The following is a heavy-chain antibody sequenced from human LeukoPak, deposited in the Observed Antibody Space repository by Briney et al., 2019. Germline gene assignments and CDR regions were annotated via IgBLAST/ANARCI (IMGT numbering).Heavy chain of an antibody. J-gene: IGHJ4*02. CDR3: AKSSGVNCYRENILH. CDR2: ISASGASK. V-gene: IGHV3-23*01. Sequence: GGSLRLSCAASGVTFSNYAMSWVRQAPGQGLEWVSGISASGASKYNADSVKGRFTISRDNSKNTLYLQMNSLRAEDTPVYYCAKSSGVNCYRENILHWGQGTLVTVSS. D-gene: IGHD2-15*01. CDR1: GVTFSNYA.